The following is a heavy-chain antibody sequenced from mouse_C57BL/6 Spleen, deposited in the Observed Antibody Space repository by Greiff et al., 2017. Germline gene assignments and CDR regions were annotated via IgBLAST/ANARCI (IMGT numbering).Heavy chain of an antibody. CDR2: ISSGGSYT. CDR3: ARGELRLAY. Sequence: EVQLVESGGDLVKPGGSLKLSCAASGFTFSSYGLSWVRPTPDTRLGWVATISSGGSYTYYPDSVKGRFTISRDNAKNTLYLQMSSLKSEDTAMYYCARGELRLAYWGQGTLVTVSA. J-gene: IGHJ3*01. CDR1: GFTFSSYG. D-gene: IGHD3-2*02. V-gene: IGHV5-6*01.